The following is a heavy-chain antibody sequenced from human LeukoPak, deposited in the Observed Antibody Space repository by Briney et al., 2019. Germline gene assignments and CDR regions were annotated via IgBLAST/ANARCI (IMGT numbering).Heavy chain of an antibody. V-gene: IGHV4-4*07. CDR1: GGSISSYY. J-gene: IGHJ4*02. CDR3: ARVNPYDYVWGSYRSVFYFDY. CDR2: IYTSGST. D-gene: IGHD3-16*02. Sequence: SETLSLTCTVSGGSISSYYWSWIRQPAGKGLEWIGRIYTSGSTNYNPSLKSRVTISVDTSKNQFSLKLSSVTAADTAVYYCARVNPYDYVWGSYRSVFYFDYWGQGTLVTVSS.